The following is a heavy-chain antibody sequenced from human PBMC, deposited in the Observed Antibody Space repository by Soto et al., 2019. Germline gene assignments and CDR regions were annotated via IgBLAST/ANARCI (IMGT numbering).Heavy chain of an antibody. V-gene: IGHV4-38-2*01. CDR1: GFSISSGFY. J-gene: IGHJ4*02. CDR2: IYHSGGT. CDR3: ARVRSSLFRYFDD. Sequence: SETLSLTCAVSGFSISSGFYWGWIRQSPGRGLEWIGSIYHSGGTYYNPSLKSRVTISLDTSKNQFSLKLTSVTAADTALYYCARVRSSLFRYFDDWGQGTLVTVS.